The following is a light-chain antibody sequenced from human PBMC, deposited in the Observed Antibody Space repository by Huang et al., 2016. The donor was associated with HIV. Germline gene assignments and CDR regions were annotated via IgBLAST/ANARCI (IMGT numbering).Light chain of an antibody. CDR2: KLS. CDR3: MQASHGAAT. J-gene: IGKJ1*01. V-gene: IGKV2-30*01. Sequence: DVLLTQSPLSLPVTLGQPAFITCKSNQSLVYGDGNIYLNWFHQRPGHSPRRLIYKLSNRDAGVPDRCSASGSGTDFTLWISEVEAEDVGDYYCMQASHGAATFGQGTRVDIK. CDR1: QSLVYGDGNIY.